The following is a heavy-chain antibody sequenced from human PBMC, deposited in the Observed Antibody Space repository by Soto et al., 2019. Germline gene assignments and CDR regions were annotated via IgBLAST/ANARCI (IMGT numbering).Heavy chain of an antibody. V-gene: IGHV3-53*05. D-gene: IGHD6-6*01. CDR3: VGPYSSSSYAFDI. Sequence: GGSLRLSCAVSGFTVSTNYMGWVRQAPGKGLEWVSIIYYGGSTYYADSVKGRFTISRDNSKNTLYLQMNSLRAEDTAVYYCVGPYSSSSYAFDIWGQGTMVTVSS. CDR1: GFTVSTNY. J-gene: IGHJ3*02. CDR2: IYYGGST.